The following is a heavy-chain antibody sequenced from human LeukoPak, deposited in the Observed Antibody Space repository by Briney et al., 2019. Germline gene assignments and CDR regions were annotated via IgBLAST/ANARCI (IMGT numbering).Heavy chain of an antibody. CDR2: IFYTGTT. CDR1: GGYIKSSSYY. Sequence: SETLSLTCTVSGGYIKSSSYYWGWIRQPPGKGLEWIGSIFYTGTTYYNPSLKSRVTISVDTSKNQFSLKLSSVTAADTAVYYCARHLGQGSGSDAFDIWGQGTMVTVSS. D-gene: IGHD6-19*01. CDR3: ARHLGQGSGSDAFDI. V-gene: IGHV4-39*01. J-gene: IGHJ3*02.